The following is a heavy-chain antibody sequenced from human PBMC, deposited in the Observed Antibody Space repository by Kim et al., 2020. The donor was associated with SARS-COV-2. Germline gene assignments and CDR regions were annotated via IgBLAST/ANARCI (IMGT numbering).Heavy chain of an antibody. D-gene: IGHD3-22*01. CDR3: TRDQVLPTGGYYFYYYYYGMDV. CDR1: GFTFGDYA. CDR2: IRSKAYGGTT. V-gene: IGHV3-49*04. J-gene: IGHJ6*02. Sequence: GGSLRLSCTASGFTFGDYAMSWVRQAPGKGLEWVGFIRSKAYGGTTQYAASVKGRFTISRDDSKSIAYLQMNSLKTEDTAVYYCTRDQVLPTGGYYFYYYYYGMDVWGQGTTVTVSS.